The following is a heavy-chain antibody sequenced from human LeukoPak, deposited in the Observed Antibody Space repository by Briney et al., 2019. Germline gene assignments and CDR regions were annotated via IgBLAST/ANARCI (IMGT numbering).Heavy chain of an antibody. V-gene: IGHV3-48*01. D-gene: IGHD1-26*01. Sequence: GGSLRLSCAVSGFTFSTYNMNWVRQAPGQGLEWVSYISSSGGSIYYADSVKGRFTISRDNAKNSPFLQMNSLRAEDTGVYYCATSGNYYMGYWGQGTLVTVSS. CDR2: ISSSGGSI. CDR1: GFTFSTYN. J-gene: IGHJ4*02. CDR3: ATSGNYYMGY.